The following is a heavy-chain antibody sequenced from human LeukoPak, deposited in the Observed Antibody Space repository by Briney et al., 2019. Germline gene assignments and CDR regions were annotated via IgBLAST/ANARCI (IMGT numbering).Heavy chain of an antibody. J-gene: IGHJ5*02. V-gene: IGHV3-33*08. Sequence: GGSLRLSCSASGFTFSSYAMHWVRQAPGKGLEWVAVIWYDGSYKSYADPVKGRFTISRDNSKNTLFLQMNSLRADDTAVYYCARDTLIAAPKTGTVTRIGWFDPWGQGTLVTVSS. CDR3: ARDTLIAAPKTGTVTRIGWFDP. CDR2: IWYDGSYK. CDR1: GFTFSSYA. D-gene: IGHD6-13*01.